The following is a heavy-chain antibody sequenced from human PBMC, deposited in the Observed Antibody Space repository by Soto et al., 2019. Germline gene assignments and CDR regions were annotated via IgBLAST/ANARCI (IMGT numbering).Heavy chain of an antibody. Sequence: QVQLQESGPGLVKPSETLSLTCTVSGGSISSYYWSWIRQPPGKGLEWIGYIYYRGSTNYSPSLRSRVSMSVDTSKNQFSLKLNSVSATDTAFYYCAGYCSSSSCSSLDSSGVWGQGTMVTVSS. CDR1: GGSISSYY. CDR2: IYYRGST. J-gene: IGHJ3*01. CDR3: AGYCSSSSCSSLDSSGV. D-gene: IGHD2-2*01. V-gene: IGHV4-59*12.